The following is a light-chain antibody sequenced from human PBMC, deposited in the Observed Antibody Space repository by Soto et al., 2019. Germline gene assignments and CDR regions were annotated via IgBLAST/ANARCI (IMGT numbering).Light chain of an antibody. CDR1: QSVSSSF. CDR2: GAS. Sequence: EIVLTQSPGTLSLSPGERATLSCRASQSVSSSFLAWYQQKPGQAPRVLIYGASSRATGIPDRFSGSGSGTDFTLTISRLEPEDFAVYYCQQYDNSPWTFGQGTKVEIK. J-gene: IGKJ1*01. V-gene: IGKV3-20*01. CDR3: QQYDNSPWT.